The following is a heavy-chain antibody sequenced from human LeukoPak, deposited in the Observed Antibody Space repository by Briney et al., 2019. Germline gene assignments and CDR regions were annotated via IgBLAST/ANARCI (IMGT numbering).Heavy chain of an antibody. J-gene: IGHJ4*02. CDR3: ARSLYDSSGYVDY. D-gene: IGHD3-22*01. CDR2: ISSSSSYT. V-gene: IGHV3-21*05. Sequence: GGSLRLSCAASGFTFSSYWMSWVRQAPGKGLEWVSYISSSSSYTNYADSVKGRFTISRDNAKNSLYLQMNSLRAEDTAVYYCARSLYDSSGYVDYWGQGTLVTVSS. CDR1: GFTFSSYW.